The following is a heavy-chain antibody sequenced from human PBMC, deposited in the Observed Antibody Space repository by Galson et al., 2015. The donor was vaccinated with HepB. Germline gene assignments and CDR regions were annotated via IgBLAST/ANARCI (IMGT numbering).Heavy chain of an antibody. CDR2: ISYDGSNK. J-gene: IGHJ4*02. CDR3: ARDHEYYYDSSGHVDYFDY. CDR1: GFTFSSYA. Sequence: SLRLSCAASGFTFSSYAMHWVRQAPGKGLEWVAVISYDGSNKYYADSVKGRFTISRDNSKNTLYLQMNSLRAEDTAVYYCARDHEYYYDSSGHVDYFDYWGQGTLVTVSS. D-gene: IGHD3-22*01. V-gene: IGHV3-30-3*01.